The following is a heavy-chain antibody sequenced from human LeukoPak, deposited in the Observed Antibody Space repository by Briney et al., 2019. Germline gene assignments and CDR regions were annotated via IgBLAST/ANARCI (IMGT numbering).Heavy chain of an antibody. J-gene: IGHJ1*01. CDR2: MSYDGSNI. D-gene: IGHD6-19*01. CDR3: AREPTGYTSGWYRYFQH. Sequence: GGSLRLSCAASGFTFSSYAMHWVRQAPGKGLEWVALMSYDGSNILYADSVKGRLTISRDNSKNTLYLQMNSLRPQDTAVYYCAREPTGYTSGWYRYFQHWGQGTLVTVSS. V-gene: IGHV3-30*04. CDR1: GFTFSSYA.